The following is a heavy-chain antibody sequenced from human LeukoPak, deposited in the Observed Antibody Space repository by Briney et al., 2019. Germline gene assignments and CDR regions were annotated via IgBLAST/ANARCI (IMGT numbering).Heavy chain of an antibody. J-gene: IGHJ4*02. Sequence: GGSLRLSCAASGFTFSSYWMSWVRQAPGKGLEWVANIKRDGSEKYYVDSVKGRFTISRDNAKNSLYLQMNSLRAEDTAVYYCARRRGRSVAGTLMYYFDYWGQGTLVTVSS. V-gene: IGHV3-7*01. CDR2: IKRDGSEK. CDR3: ARRRGRSVAGTLMYYFDY. D-gene: IGHD6-19*01. CDR1: GFTFSSYW.